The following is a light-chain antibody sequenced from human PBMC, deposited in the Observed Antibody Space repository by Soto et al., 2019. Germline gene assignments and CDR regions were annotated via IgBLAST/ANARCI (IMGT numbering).Light chain of an antibody. CDR2: GAS. CDR3: QQYGSSPKT. V-gene: IGKV3-20*01. Sequence: EIVLTQSPGTLSLSPGERATLSCRASQSVSSSYLAWYQQKPGQAPRLLIYGASSRATGIPDRFSGSGSGTDFILTISRLEPEDFAGYYCQQYGSSPKTFGQGTKVEIK. J-gene: IGKJ1*01. CDR1: QSVSSSY.